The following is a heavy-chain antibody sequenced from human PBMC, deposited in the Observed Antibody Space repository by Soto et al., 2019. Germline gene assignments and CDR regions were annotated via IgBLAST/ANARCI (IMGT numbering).Heavy chain of an antibody. CDR2: IDPSDSYT. CDR1: GYNFTSYW. CDR3: ARGRVAVAPLDY. Sequence: GESLKISCKGSGYNFTSYWIDWVRHMPEKGLEWMGRIDPSDSYTNYSPSFQGHVTISADKTISTAYLQWSSLKASDTAMYYYARGRVAVAPLDYWGQGTLVTVSS. V-gene: IGHV5-10-1*01. D-gene: IGHD6-19*01. J-gene: IGHJ4*02.